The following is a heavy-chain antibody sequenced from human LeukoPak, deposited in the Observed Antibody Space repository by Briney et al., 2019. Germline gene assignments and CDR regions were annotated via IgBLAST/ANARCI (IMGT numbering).Heavy chain of an antibody. D-gene: IGHD3-22*01. CDR2: ISAYNGNT. V-gene: IGHV1-18*01. CDR3: ARDDDSSGYDPAGAFDI. Sequence: GASVKVSCKASGYTFTSYGISWVQQAPGQGLEWMGWISAYNGNTNYAQKLQGRVTMTTDTSTSTAYMELRSLRSDDTAVYYCARDDDSSGYDPAGAFDIWGQGTMVTVSS. CDR1: GYTFTSYG. J-gene: IGHJ3*02.